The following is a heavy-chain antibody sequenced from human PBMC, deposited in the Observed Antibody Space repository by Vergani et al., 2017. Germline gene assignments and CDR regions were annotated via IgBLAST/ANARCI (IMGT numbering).Heavy chain of an antibody. V-gene: IGHV3-9*01. Sequence: EVQLVESGGGLVQPGRSLRLSCAASGFTFDDYAMHWVRQAPGKGLEWVSGIRWNSGSIGYADSVKGRFTISRDNAKNSLYLQMNSLRAEDTAVYYCAKDADDFWSGSNFDYWGQGTLVTVSS. J-gene: IGHJ4*02. CDR1: GFTFDDYA. CDR2: IRWNSGSI. D-gene: IGHD3-3*01. CDR3: AKDADDFWSGSNFDY.